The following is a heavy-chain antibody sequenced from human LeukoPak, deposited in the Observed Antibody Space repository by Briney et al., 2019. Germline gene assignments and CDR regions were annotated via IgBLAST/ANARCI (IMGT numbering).Heavy chain of an antibody. CDR3: ARDSSTTWFDP. V-gene: IGHV1-2*02. CDR2: INPNSGGT. D-gene: IGHD1-26*01. J-gene: IGHJ5*02. CDR1: GYNFTTYA. Sequence: GASVKVSCKASGYNFTTYAMHWVRQAPGQGLEWMGWINPNSGGTNYAQKFQGRVTMTRDTSISTAYMELSRLRSDDTAVYYCARDSSTTWFDPWGQGTLVTVSS.